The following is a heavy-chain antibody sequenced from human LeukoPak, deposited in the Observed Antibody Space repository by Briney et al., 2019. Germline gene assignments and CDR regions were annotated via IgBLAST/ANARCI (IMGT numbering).Heavy chain of an antibody. CDR1: GGSISSSGYY. V-gene: IGHV4-39*02. J-gene: IGHJ5*02. CDR3: AREFGIAARPGWFDP. CDR2: IYYSGST. Sequence: KTSETLSLTCTVSGGSISSSGYYWGWIRQPPGKGLEWIGSIYYSGSTYYNPSLKSRVTISVDTSKNQFSLKLSSVTAADTAVYYCAREFGIAARPGWFDPWGQGTLVTVSS. D-gene: IGHD6-6*01.